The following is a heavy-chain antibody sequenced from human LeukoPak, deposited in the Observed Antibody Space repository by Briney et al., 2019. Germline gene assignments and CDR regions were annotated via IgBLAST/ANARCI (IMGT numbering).Heavy chain of an antibody. J-gene: IGHJ3*02. CDR2: ITWNSGSI. V-gene: IGHV3-9*01. CDR1: GFTFDDYA. D-gene: IGHD3-22*01. CDR3: AKDFTYYYDSSGYPGAFDI. Sequence: PGGSRRLSCAASGFTFDDYAMHWVRQAPGKGLGWVAGITWNSGSIGYADSVKGRFTISRDNAKNSLYLQMNSLRAEDTAVYYSAKDFTYYYDSSGYPGAFDIWGQGTMATVSS.